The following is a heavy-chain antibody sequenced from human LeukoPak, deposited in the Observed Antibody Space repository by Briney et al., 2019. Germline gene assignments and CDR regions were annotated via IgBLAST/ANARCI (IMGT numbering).Heavy chain of an antibody. CDR1: GFTFSSYG. D-gene: IGHD5-12*01. V-gene: IGHV3-30*02. Sequence: GGSLRLSCAASGFTFSSYGMHWVRQAPGKGLEWVAFIRYDGSNKYYADSVKGRFTISRDNSKNTLYLQMNSLRSDDTAVYYCARCERGYSGYSNFYYYYYYMDVWGKGTTVTISS. CDR3: ARCERGYSGYSNFYYYYYYMDV. CDR2: IRYDGSNK. J-gene: IGHJ6*03.